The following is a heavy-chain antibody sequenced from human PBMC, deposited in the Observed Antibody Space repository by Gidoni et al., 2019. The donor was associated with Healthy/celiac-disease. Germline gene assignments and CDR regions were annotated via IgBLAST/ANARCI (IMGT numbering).Heavy chain of an antibody. CDR3: VRGSRVTGTVLTWFDP. V-gene: IGHV4-39*01. CDR1: GGSISSSSYY. Sequence: QLQLQESGPGLVKPSETLSLTCTVSGGSISSSSYYWGWIRQPPWKGLEWIGSLYYSGSTYYNPSLKSRVTISVDTSKNQFSLKLSSVTAADTAVYYCVRGSRVTGTVLTWFDPWGQGTLVTVSS. D-gene: IGHD1-20*01. CDR2: LYYSGST. J-gene: IGHJ5*02.